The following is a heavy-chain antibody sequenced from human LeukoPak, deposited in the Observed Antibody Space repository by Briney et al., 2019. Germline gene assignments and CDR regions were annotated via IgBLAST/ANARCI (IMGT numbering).Heavy chain of an antibody. J-gene: IGHJ3*02. CDR2: IYSGGST. Sequence: GGSLRLSCAASGFTVSSNYMSWVRQAPGKGLECVSVIYSGGSTYYADSVKGRFTISRDNSKNTLYLQMNSLRAEDTAVYYCARDTRVVTGAFDIWGQGTMVTVSS. CDR1: GFTVSSNY. V-gene: IGHV3-53*01. CDR3: ARDTRVVTGAFDI. D-gene: IGHD4-23*01.